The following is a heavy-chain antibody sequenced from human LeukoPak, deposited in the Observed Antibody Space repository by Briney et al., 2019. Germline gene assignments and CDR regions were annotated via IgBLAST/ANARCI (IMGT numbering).Heavy chain of an antibody. Sequence: SETLSLTCTVSGGSISSYYWSWIRQPPGKGLEWIGYIYYSGSTNYHPSLKSRVTISVDTSKNQFSLKLSSVTAADTAVYYCARGNGGNSGYWGQGTLVTVSS. CDR3: ARGNGGNSGY. D-gene: IGHD4-23*01. CDR1: GGSISSYY. J-gene: IGHJ4*02. V-gene: IGHV4-59*01. CDR2: IYYSGST.